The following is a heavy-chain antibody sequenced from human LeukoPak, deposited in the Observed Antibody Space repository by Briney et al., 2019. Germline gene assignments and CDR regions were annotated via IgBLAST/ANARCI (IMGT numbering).Heavy chain of an antibody. D-gene: IGHD1-26*01. CDR3: ARDPRIVGATTSYAFDI. CDR1: GYTFTSYG. J-gene: IGHJ3*02. CDR2: ISAYNGNT. Sequence: ASVKVSCKASGYTFTSYGISWVRQAPGQGLEWMGWISAYNGNTNYAQKFQGRVTMTTDTSTSTAYMELRSLRSDDTAVYYCARDPRIVGATTSYAFDIWGQGTMVTVSS. V-gene: IGHV1-18*01.